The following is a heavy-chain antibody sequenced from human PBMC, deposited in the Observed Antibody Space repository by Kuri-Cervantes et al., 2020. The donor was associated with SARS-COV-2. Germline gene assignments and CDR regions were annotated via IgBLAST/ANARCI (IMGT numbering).Heavy chain of an antibody. Sequence: GESLKISCAASGFTFSSYWMSWVRQAPGKGLEWVANIKQDGSEKYYVDSVKARFTISRDNAKNSLYLQMNSLRAEDTAVYYCATGVRGYSYGPDYWGQGTLVTV. V-gene: IGHV3-7*05. CDR2: IKQDGSEK. CDR1: GFTFSSYW. CDR3: ATGVRGYSYGPDY. J-gene: IGHJ4*02. D-gene: IGHD5-18*01.